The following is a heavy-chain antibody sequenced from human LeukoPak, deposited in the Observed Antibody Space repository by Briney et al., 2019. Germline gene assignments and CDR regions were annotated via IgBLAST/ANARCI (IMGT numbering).Heavy chain of an antibody. D-gene: IGHD5-18*01. Sequence: SETLSLTCTVSGGSISSYYWSWIRQPTGKGLEWIGYIYYSGSASYNPSLKTRVTMSLDTSKNQFSLKLSSVTAADTAVYYCARSDPGYSYGYFDYWGQGTLVTVSS. CDR1: GGSISSYY. J-gene: IGHJ4*02. CDR3: ARSDPGYSYGYFDY. CDR2: IYYSGSA. V-gene: IGHV4-59*01.